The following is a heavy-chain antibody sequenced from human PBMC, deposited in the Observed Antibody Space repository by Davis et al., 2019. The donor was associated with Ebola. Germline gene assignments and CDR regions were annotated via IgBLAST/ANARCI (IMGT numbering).Heavy chain of an antibody. CDR1: GYSFISYW. D-gene: IGHD4-17*01. CDR2: INPGDSDT. J-gene: IGHJ4*02. CDR3: ATGPTVTIDY. Sequence: GESLKIPCKGPGYSFISYWIGWVRQMPGKGLEWMGIINPGDSDTRYSPSFQGQVTISADKSISTAYLQWSSLKASDTAMYYCATGPTVTIDYWGQGTLVTVSS. V-gene: IGHV5-51*01.